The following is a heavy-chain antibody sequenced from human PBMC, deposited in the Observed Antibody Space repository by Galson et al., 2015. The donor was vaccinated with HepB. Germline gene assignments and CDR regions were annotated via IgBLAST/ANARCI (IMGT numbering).Heavy chain of an antibody. CDR3: ARGEHGNRVSLFDP. D-gene: IGHD1-14*01. J-gene: IGHJ5*02. CDR1: GDSVSRTSAS. CDR2: TYYRTKWYD. Sequence: CAISGDSVSRTSASWHWIRQSPSRGLEWLGRTYYRTKWYDDYEVSVRSRISINPDTSKNQVSLHLNSVTPEDTAVYYGARGEHGNRVSLFDPWGQGILVTV. V-gene: IGHV6-1*01.